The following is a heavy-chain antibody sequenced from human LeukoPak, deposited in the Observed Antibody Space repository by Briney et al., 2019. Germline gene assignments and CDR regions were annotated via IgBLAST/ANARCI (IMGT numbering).Heavy chain of an antibody. CDR1: GGSIRSYY. CDR3: ARQGYTASYSFLDF. Sequence: SETLSLTCDVSGGSIRSYYWGWVRQPAGKGLEWIGRIYTIGTTNFNPSLKSRLTMSVDTSKNQFSLKLPSVTAADTAVYFCARQGYTASYSFLDFWSQGTLVTVSS. D-gene: IGHD5-12*01. J-gene: IGHJ4*02. CDR2: IYTIGTT. V-gene: IGHV4-4*07.